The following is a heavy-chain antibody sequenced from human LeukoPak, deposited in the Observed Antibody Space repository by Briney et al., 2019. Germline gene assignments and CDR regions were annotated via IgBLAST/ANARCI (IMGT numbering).Heavy chain of an antibody. D-gene: IGHD2-2*01. J-gene: IGHJ5*02. CDR3: AKASSGVPAANWFDP. CDR2: ISASGGST. Sequence: GGSLRLTCAASGFTFSSYAMSWVRQSAGKGLEWVSLISASGGSTYYADSVKGRFTISRDNSKNTLYLQMNSLRAEDTALYYCAKASSGVPAANWFDPWGQGTLVTVSS. V-gene: IGHV3-23*01. CDR1: GFTFSSYA.